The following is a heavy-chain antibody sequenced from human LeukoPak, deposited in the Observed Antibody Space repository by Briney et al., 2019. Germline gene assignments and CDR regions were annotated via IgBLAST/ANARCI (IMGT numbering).Heavy chain of an antibody. CDR1: GFTFSSYA. V-gene: IGHV3-23*01. J-gene: IGHJ4*02. Sequence: PGGSLTLSCAASGFTFSSYAMRWVRQATGGGREWVSDISGSGSSTYYADSVNGRFTIATDNSKTTLYRHMNSLNTEVTAVDYFAKYPDYGGNSVIDFWGQGTLVTVSS. CDR2: ISGSGSST. CDR3: AKYPDYGGNSVIDF. D-gene: IGHD4-23*01.